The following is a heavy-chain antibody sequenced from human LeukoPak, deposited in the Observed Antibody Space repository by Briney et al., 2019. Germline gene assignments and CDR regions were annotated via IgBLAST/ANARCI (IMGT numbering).Heavy chain of an antibody. CDR2: IYYSGST. CDR3: ARHKRALPLDY. CDR1: GGSISSYY. D-gene: IGHD1-26*01. Sequence: PSETLSLTCTVSGGSISSYYWSWIRQPPGKGLEWIGYIYYSGSTNYNPSLKSRVTISVDTSKNQFSLKLSSVTAADTAVYYCARHKRALPLDYWGQGTLVTVSS. J-gene: IGHJ4*02. V-gene: IGHV4-59*08.